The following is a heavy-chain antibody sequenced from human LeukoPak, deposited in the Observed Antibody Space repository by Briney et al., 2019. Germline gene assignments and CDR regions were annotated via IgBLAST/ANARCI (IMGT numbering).Heavy chain of an antibody. CDR3: AKDIIVTIDY. CDR2: IRYDGSNK. J-gene: IGHJ4*02. Sequence: GGSLRLSCAASGFTFSSYGMHWVRQAPGKGQEWVAFIRYDGSNKYYADSVKGRFTISRDNSKNTLYLQMNSLRAEDTAVYYCAKDIIVTIDYWGQGTLVTVSS. CDR1: GFTFSSYG. V-gene: IGHV3-30*02. D-gene: IGHD2-15*01.